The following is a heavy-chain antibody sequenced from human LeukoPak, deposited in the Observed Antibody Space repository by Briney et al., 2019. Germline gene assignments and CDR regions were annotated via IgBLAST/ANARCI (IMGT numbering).Heavy chain of an antibody. CDR1: GGSISYYY. V-gene: IGHV4-59*01. CDR3: AREDPQTAVPEGMDV. CDR2: IYYSGTT. Sequence: SETLSLTCTVSGGSISYYYWSWIRQSPGKGLEWIGYIYYSGTTNYNPSLKSRVTISVDTSKNQFSLQLRSVTAADTAVYYCAREDPQTAVPEGMDVWGQGTTVTVSS. D-gene: IGHD4-17*01. J-gene: IGHJ6*02.